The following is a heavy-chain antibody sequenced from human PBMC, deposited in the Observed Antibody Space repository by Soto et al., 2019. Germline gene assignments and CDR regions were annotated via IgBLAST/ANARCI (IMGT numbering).Heavy chain of an antibody. CDR2: IESSGTT. CDR3: AREKWVATDFYGLDV. V-gene: IGHV4-39*02. J-gene: IGHJ6*02. D-gene: IGHD5-12*01. CDR1: GDSINSFSDY. Sequence: SETLSLTSLVSGDSINSFSDYWAWIRQPPGKGPEWIARIESSGTTFYKTSLKSRVFISLETSKNEFSLKVNSLTAADTAVYFCAREKWVATDFYGLDVWGQGTTVTVS.